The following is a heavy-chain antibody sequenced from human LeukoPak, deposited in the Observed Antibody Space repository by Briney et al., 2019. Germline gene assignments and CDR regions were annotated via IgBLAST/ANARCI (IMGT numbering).Heavy chain of an antibody. V-gene: IGHV1-69*06. J-gene: IGHJ4*02. CDR2: IIPIFGTA. D-gene: IGHD6-13*01. CDR3: ARVAAADSFDY. Sequence: SVKVSCKASGGTFSSYAISWVRQAPGQGLEWMGGIIPIFGTANYAKKFQGRVTITADKSTSTAYMELSSLRSEDTAVYYCARVAAADSFDYWGQGTLVTVSS. CDR1: GGTFSSYA.